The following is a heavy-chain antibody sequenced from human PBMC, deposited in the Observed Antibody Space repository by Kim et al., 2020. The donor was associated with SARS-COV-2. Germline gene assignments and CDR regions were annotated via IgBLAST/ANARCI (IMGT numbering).Heavy chain of an antibody. J-gene: IGHJ4*02. V-gene: IGHV3-11*06. CDR1: GFTFSDYY. D-gene: IGHD1-26*01. Sequence: GGSLRLSCAASGFTFSDYYMSWIRQAPGKGLEWISFITSSSSYTNNADSVKGRFTISRDNAKNSLYLQMNSLRAEDTAVYYCVRHISVGTYYFDYWGQGTLVTVSS. CDR3: VRHISVGTYYFDY. CDR2: ITSSSSYT.